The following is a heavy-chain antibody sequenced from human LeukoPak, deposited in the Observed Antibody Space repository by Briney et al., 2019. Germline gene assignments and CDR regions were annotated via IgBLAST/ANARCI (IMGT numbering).Heavy chain of an antibody. CDR3: ARPWGSSWYFAFDI. D-gene: IGHD6-13*01. J-gene: IGHJ3*02. CDR2: INHSGST. Sequence: SETLSLTCAVYGGSFSGYYWSWIRQPPGKGLEWIGEINHSGSTNYNPSLKSRVTISVDTSKNQFSLKLSSVTAADTAVYYCARPWGSSWYFAFDIWGQGTMVTVSS. V-gene: IGHV4-34*01. CDR1: GGSFSGYY.